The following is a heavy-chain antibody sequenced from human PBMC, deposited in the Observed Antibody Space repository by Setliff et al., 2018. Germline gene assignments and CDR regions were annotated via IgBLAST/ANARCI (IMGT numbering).Heavy chain of an antibody. D-gene: IGHD3-22*01. J-gene: IGHJ5*02. CDR2: IFYDGNT. CDR3: ARASHSYGSPNWFDP. V-gene: IGHV4-31*03. CDR1: GDFISSGGYT. Sequence: SETLSLTCNVSGDFISSGGYTWNWIRQHPEMDLEWIGYIFYDGNTFYNPSLQSRVTISVDTSKNQFSLKLTSLNAADSAVYYCARASHSYGSPNWFDPWGPGTLVTVSS.